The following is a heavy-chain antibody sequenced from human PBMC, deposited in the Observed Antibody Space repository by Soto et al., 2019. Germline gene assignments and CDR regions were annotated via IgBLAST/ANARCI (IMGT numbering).Heavy chain of an antibody. V-gene: IGHV4-30-4*01. CDR2: IYYSGST. Sequence: QVQLQESGPGLVKPSQTLSLTCTVSGGSISSGDYYWSWIRQPPGKGLEWIGYIYYSGSTYYNPSLKSRVXIXVXXSKNQFSLKLSSVTAADTAVYYCARQDTGDYALDYWGQGTLVTASS. J-gene: IGHJ4*02. CDR1: GGSISSGDYY. CDR3: ARQDTGDYALDY. D-gene: IGHD4-17*01.